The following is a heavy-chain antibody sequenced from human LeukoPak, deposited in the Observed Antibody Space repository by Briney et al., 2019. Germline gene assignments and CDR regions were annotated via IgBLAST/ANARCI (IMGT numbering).Heavy chain of an antibody. CDR2: ISNSGGST. Sequence: GGSLRLSCAASGFTFRTYAMTWVRQAPGKGLEWVSAISNSGGSTYYADSVRGRFTISRDNSKNSLYLQMSSLRAEDTAVYYCARVNPEGATTRWGQGTLVTVSS. D-gene: IGHD1-26*01. CDR1: GFTFRTYA. V-gene: IGHV3-23*01. CDR3: ARVNPEGATTR. J-gene: IGHJ4*02.